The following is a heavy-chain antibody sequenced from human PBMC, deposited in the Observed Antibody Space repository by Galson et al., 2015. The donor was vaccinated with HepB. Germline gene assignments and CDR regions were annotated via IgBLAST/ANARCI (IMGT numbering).Heavy chain of an antibody. CDR2: INAGNGNT. D-gene: IGHD3-3*01. CDR3: ARDKGAFDFWSGYYTGFYYYYDMDV. Sequence: SVKVSCKASGYTFTSYAMHWVRQAPGQRLEWMGWINAGNGNTKYSQKFQGRVTITRDTSASTAYMELSSLRSEDTAVYYCARDKGAFDFWSGYYTGFYYYYDMDVWGQGTTVTVSS. V-gene: IGHV1-3*01. J-gene: IGHJ6*02. CDR1: GYTFTSYA.